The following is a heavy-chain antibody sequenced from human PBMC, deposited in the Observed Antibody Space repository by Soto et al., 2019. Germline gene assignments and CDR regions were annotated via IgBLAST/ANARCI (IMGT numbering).Heavy chain of an antibody. CDR1: GLGFGSHG. D-gene: IGHD2-2*01. CDR3: ARETEDIVVAPVATSGMQV. J-gene: IGHJ6*02. V-gene: IGHV3-30*03. CDR2: ISHDVQNQ. Sequence: XACLRLSCITCGLGFGSHGMHWVRQVSGKGLEWVAVISHDVQNQYYRESVKGRLTISRDKSKNSLFLEVHSLRVEDTAVYYSARETEDIVVAPVATSGMQVSGQATAVTVSS.